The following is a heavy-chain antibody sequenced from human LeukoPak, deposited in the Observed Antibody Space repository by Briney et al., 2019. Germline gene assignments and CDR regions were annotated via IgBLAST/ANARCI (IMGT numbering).Heavy chain of an antibody. D-gene: IGHD4-17*01. CDR1: GFSFSNYG. CDR2: IKSKTDGGTT. J-gene: IGHJ4*03. Sequence: PGGSLRPSCAASGFSFSNYGMNWVRQAPGKGLEWVGRIKSKTDGGTTDYAAPVKGRFTISRDDSKNTLYLQMNSLKTEDTAVYYCTTDDNGGYFDYWGQGTLVTVSS. V-gene: IGHV3-15*01. CDR3: TTDDNGGYFDY.